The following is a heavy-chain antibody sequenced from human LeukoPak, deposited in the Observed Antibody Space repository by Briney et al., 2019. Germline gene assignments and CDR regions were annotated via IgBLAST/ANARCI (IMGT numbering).Heavy chain of an antibody. CDR2: ISSGSTYI. Sequence: GGSLRLSCAASGFTFSSYGLSWVRQAPGKGLEWVSSISSGSTYISYADSLKGRFTISRDNAKNSLYLQMNSLRAEDTAVYYCARSNYGGKQGDWFDPWGQGTLVTVSS. CDR3: ARSNYGGKQGDWFDP. CDR1: GFTFSSYG. V-gene: IGHV3-21*01. D-gene: IGHD4-23*01. J-gene: IGHJ5*02.